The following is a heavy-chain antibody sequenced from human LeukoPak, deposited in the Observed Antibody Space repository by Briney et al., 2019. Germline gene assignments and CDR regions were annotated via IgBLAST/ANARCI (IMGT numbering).Heavy chain of an antibody. CDR2: ISAYNGNT. J-gene: IGHJ4*02. D-gene: IGHD3-9*01. CDR3: ARPRYYDILTGCLDY. V-gene: IGHV1-18*04. CDR1: GYTFTSYY. Sequence: ASVKVSCKASGYTFTSYYMHWVRQAPGQGLEWMGWISAYNGNTNYAQKLQGRVTMTTDTSTSTAYMELRSLRSDDTAVYYCARPRYYDILTGCLDYWGQGTLVTVSS.